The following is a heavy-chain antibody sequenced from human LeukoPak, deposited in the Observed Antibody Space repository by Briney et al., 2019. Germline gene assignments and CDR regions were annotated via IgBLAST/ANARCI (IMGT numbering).Heavy chain of an antibody. V-gene: IGHV1-69*13. CDR2: IIPIFGTA. Sequence: SVMVSCKASGGTFSSYAISWVRQAPGQGLEWMGGIIPIFGTANYAQKFQGRVTITADESTSTAYMELSSLRSEDTAVYYCEVTGAARGLDAFDIWGQGTMVTVSS. J-gene: IGHJ3*02. CDR1: GGTFSSYA. CDR3: EVTGAARGLDAFDI. D-gene: IGHD6-6*01.